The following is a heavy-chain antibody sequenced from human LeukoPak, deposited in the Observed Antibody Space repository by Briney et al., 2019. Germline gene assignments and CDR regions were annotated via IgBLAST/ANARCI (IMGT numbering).Heavy chain of an antibody. Sequence: GESLKISCKGSGYSFTSYWISWVRQMPGKGLEWMGRIDPSDSYTNYSPSFQGHVTISADKSISTAYLQWSSLKASDTAMYYCARNGYSSSPRDYXGQGTLVTVSS. J-gene: IGHJ4*02. CDR1: GYSFTSYW. V-gene: IGHV5-10-1*01. D-gene: IGHD6-6*01. CDR3: ARNGYSSSPRDY. CDR2: IDPSDSYT.